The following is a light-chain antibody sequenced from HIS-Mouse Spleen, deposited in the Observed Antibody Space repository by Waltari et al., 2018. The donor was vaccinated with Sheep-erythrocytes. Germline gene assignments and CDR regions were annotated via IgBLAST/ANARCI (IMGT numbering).Light chain of an antibody. J-gene: IGKJ3*01. CDR1: KGISSS. CDR2: AAS. CDR3: QQLNSYPPA. Sequence: DIQLTQSPSFLSASVGDRVTITCRASKGISSSLAWYQQKPGKAPKLLIYAASTLQSGVPSRFSGSGSGTEFTLTISSLQPEDFATYYCQQLNSYPPAFGPGTKVDIK. V-gene: IGKV1-9*01.